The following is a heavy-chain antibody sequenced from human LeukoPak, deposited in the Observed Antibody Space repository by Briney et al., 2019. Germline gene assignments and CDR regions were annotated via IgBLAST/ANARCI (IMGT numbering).Heavy chain of an antibody. D-gene: IGHD2-2*01. CDR2: IIPIFGTA. V-gene: IGHV1-69*13. CDR3: ARDLFPYCSSTSCHGGPFDY. CDR1: GGTFSSYA. J-gene: IGHJ4*02. Sequence: ASVKVSCKASGGTFSSYAISWVRQAPGQGLEWMGGIIPIFGTANYAQKFQGRVTITADESTSTAYMELSSLRSEDTAVYYCARDLFPYCSSTSCHGGPFDYWGQGTLVTVSS.